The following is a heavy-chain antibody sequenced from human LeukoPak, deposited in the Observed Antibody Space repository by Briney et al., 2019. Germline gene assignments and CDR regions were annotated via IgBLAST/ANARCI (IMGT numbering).Heavy chain of an antibody. V-gene: IGHV1-18*01. J-gene: IGHJ4*02. CDR2: ISAYNGNT. CDR1: GYTFTSYG. D-gene: IGHD4-23*01. CDR3: AREDGGNPGPNNFDY. Sequence: EASVKVSCKASGYTFTSYGISWVRQAPGQGLEWMGWISAYNGNTNYAQKLQGRVTMTTDTSTSTAYMELRSLRSDDTAVYYCAREDGGNPGPNNFDYWGPGTLVTVSS.